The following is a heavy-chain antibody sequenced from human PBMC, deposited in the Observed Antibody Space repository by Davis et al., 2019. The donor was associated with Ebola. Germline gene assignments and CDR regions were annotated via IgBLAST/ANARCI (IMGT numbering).Heavy chain of an antibody. D-gene: IGHD6-19*01. CDR3: ARGYSSGWPFDY. J-gene: IGHJ4*02. V-gene: IGHV1-2*04. CDR2: INPNSGGT. CDR1: GYTFTGYY. Sequence: AASVKVSCKPSGYTFTGYYIHWVRLAPEQGLEWMGWINPNSGGTNYAQKFQAWVTMTRDTSISTAYMELSRLRSDDTAVYYCARGYSSGWPFDYWGQGTLVTVSS.